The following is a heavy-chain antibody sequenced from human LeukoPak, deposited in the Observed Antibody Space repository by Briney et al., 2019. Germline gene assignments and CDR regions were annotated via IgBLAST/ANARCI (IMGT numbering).Heavy chain of an antibody. CDR1: GFTFSSYA. CDR3: AKGIRSYYYYGMDV. V-gene: IGHV3-23*01. J-gene: IGHJ6*02. D-gene: IGHD4-17*01. Sequence: PGGSLRLSCAASGFTFSSYAMSWVRQAPGKGLEWVSAISGSGGSTYYADSAKGRFTISRDNSKNTLYLQMNSLRAEDTAVYYCAKGIRSYYYYGMDVWGQGTTVTVSS. CDR2: ISGSGGST.